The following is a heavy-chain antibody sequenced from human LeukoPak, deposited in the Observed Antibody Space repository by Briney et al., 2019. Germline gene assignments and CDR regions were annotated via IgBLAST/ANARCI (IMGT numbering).Heavy chain of an antibody. CDR3: ARGSRPIPVAGTDNAFDI. J-gene: IGHJ3*02. D-gene: IGHD6-19*01. CDR2: IWYDGSNK. CDR1: GFPFSSYG. Sequence: GGSLRLSCAASGFPFSSYGMHWVRQAPGKGLEWVAVIWYDGSNKYYADSVKGRFTISRDNSKNTLYLQMNSLRAEDTAVYYCARGSRPIPVAGTDNAFDIWGRGTMVTVSS. V-gene: IGHV3-33*01.